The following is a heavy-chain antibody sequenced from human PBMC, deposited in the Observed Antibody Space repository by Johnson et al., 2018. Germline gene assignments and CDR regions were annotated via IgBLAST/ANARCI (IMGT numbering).Heavy chain of an antibody. V-gene: IGHV3-49*03. J-gene: IGHJ1*01. Sequence: VQLVQSGGGLVQPGRSLRLSCTASGFTCGDYAMSWFRQATGKGREWVGFIRRKAYGGATEYAASVKGRFTISRDDSKRLAYLQMNSLKTEDTAGSYCTRGRRYFQHWGQGTLVTVSS. CDR1: GFTCGDYA. CDR2: IRRKAYGGAT. CDR3: TRGRRYFQH.